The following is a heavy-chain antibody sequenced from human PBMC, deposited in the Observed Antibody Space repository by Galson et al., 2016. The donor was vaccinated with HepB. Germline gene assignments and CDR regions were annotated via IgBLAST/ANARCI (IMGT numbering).Heavy chain of an antibody. CDR1: GFTFSSYW. J-gene: IGHJ3*02. CDR3: ARALVSFYDSMGYYYVMPHDAFAI. D-gene: IGHD3-22*01. CDR2: IKQDGSEK. V-gene: IGHV3-7*03. Sequence: SLRLSCAASGFTFSSYWMTWVRQAPGKGLEWVANIKQDGSEKYYVDSVKGRFTISRDNAKNSLYLQMNSLRAEATDVYYCARALVSFYDSMGYYYVMPHDAFAIWGQGTVVTVSS.